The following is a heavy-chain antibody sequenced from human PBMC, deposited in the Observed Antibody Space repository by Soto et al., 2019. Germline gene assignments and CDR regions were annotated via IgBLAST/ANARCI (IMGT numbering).Heavy chain of an antibody. CDR3: AHRRGDFLTGPYYFDY. D-gene: IGHD3-9*01. Sequence: QITLKESGPTLVKPTQTLTLTCTFSGFSLNTRGVGVGWIRQPPGKALEWLALISWDGEKRYSPSLKSRLTIIKDTTANQVVLTMTNMDPVDTATFSCAHRRGDFLTGPYYFDYWGQGTLVTVSS. V-gene: IGHV2-5*02. J-gene: IGHJ4*02. CDR1: GFSLNTRGVG. CDR2: ISWDGEK.